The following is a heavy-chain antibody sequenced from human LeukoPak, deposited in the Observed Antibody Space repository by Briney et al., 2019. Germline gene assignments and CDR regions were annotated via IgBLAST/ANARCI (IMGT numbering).Heavy chain of an antibody. V-gene: IGHV4-38-2*01. CDR3: VRGEVGDFDS. D-gene: IGHD1-26*01. J-gene: IGHJ4*02. CDR2: VHESGSS. Sequence: PSETLSLTCAVSGYSISRGYYWGWVRQSPGKRPQWLGSVHESGSSHHNPSLTSRVTIELDTSENEFSLTLTSVTAADSGTYYCVRGEVGDFDSWGQGTLVIVSS. CDR1: GYSISRGYY.